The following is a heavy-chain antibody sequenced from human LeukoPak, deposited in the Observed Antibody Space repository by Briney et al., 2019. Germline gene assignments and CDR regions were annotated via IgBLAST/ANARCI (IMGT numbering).Heavy chain of an antibody. CDR3: ARVFGVRGVIPYYYYYYMDV. Sequence: SETLSLTCTVSGGSISSYYWSWIRQPPGKGLEWIGYIYYSGSTNYNPSLKSRVTISVDTSKNQFSLKLSSVTAADTAVYYCARVFGVRGVIPYYYYYYMDVWGKGTTVTISS. CDR1: GGSISSYY. CDR2: IYYSGST. D-gene: IGHD3-10*01. J-gene: IGHJ6*03. V-gene: IGHV4-59*01.